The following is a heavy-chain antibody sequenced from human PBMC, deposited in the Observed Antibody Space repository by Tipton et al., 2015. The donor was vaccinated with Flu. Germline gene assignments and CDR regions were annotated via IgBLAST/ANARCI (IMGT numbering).Heavy chain of an antibody. J-gene: IGHJ4*02. Sequence: LRLSCSVSGGSVSRGSYYWTWIRQPPGKGLEWIGYIHYSGITNYNPSLKSRVTVSVDTSQNQFSLKLTSVTAADTAFYYCARILVGATTLIDCWGQGTLVTVSS. CDR3: ARILVGATTLIDC. D-gene: IGHD1-26*01. V-gene: IGHV4-61*01. CDR1: GGSVSRGSYY. CDR2: IHYSGIT.